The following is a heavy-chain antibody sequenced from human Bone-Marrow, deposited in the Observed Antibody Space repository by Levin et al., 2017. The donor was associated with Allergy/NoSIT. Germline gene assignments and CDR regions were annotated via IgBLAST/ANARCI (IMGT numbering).Heavy chain of an antibody. V-gene: IGHV3-33*01. J-gene: IGHJ4*02. Sequence: AGGSLRLSCAASGFTFSNYAIHWVRQAPGKGLEWVAVIWYDGSKKYYADSVKGRFTISRDNSKNTLYLQMNSLRAEDTAMYYCARDLGIAAANTHDYWGQGTLVTVSS. CDR2: IWYDGSKK. CDR1: GFTFSNYA. CDR3: ARDLGIAAANTHDY. D-gene: IGHD6-13*01.